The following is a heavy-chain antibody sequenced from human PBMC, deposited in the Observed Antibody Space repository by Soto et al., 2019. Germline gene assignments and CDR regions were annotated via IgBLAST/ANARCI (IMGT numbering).Heavy chain of an antibody. CDR2: FYPGDSTS. CDR1: GYSFISYW. Sequence: GESLKISCKASGYSFISYWVAWVRQKPGKGLEWMGTFYPGDSTSTYSPSFQGQVTISVDKSISTAYLHLSSLKASDTAMYYCARIIGYCRNNDCSWTFDIWGQGTTVTVSS. CDR3: ARIIGYCRNNDCSWTFDI. J-gene: IGHJ3*02. D-gene: IGHD2-2*03. V-gene: IGHV5-51*01.